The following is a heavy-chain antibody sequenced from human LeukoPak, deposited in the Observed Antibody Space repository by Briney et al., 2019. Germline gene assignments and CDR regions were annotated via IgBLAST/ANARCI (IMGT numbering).Heavy chain of an antibody. Sequence: GGSLRLSCAASGFTFSSYAMSWVRQAPEKGLEWVSAISGSGGSTYYADSVKGRFTISRDNSKNTLYLQMNSLRAEDTAVYYCAKKGEDYGVYGDYWGQGTLVTVSS. J-gene: IGHJ4*02. CDR3: AKKGEDYGVYGDY. D-gene: IGHD4-17*01. CDR1: GFTFSSYA. V-gene: IGHV3-23*01. CDR2: ISGSGGST.